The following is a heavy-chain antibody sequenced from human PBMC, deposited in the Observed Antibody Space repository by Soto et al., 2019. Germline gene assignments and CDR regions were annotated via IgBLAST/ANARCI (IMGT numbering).Heavy chain of an antibody. Sequence: GGSLRLSCAASGFPFINYAMSWVRQAPGKGLEWVSSISNTGGNTYYADSVKGRFTISRDNSKKTLYLQMNSLRAEDTAVYYCAKDTSSTIVVVILFDYWGQGTLVTVSS. CDR3: AKDTSSTIVVVILFDY. V-gene: IGHV3-23*01. CDR2: ISNTGGNT. D-gene: IGHD3-22*01. CDR1: GFPFINYA. J-gene: IGHJ4*02.